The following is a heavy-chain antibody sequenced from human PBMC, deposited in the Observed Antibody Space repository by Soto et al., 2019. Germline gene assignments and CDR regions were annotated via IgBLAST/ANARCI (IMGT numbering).Heavy chain of an antibody. D-gene: IGHD2-8*01. CDR3: AKGFISGGYCANGICYHFDY. CDR1: GFTFSSYG. CDR2: MSYDGNNK. J-gene: IGHJ4*02. Sequence: QVQLVESGGGVVQPGGSLTLSCAASGFTFSSYGMHWVRQAPGKGLEWVAVMSYDGNNKYYADSVKGRFTVSRDNSRNTQVLQINGLRVEDTAVYYCAKGFISGGYCANGICYHFDYWGQGTPVTVSS. V-gene: IGHV3-30*18.